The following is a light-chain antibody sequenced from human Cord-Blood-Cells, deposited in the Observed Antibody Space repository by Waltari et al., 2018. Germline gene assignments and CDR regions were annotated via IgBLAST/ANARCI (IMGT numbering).Light chain of an antibody. Sequence: SASVGDRVTITCQASQDISNYLNWYQQKPGKATKLLIYDASNLETGVPSRISGSGSGTDFTFTISSLKPEDIATYYCQQYDNLPTFGQGTKVEIK. V-gene: IGKV1-33*01. J-gene: IGKJ1*01. CDR1: QDISNY. CDR3: QQYDNLPT. CDR2: DAS.